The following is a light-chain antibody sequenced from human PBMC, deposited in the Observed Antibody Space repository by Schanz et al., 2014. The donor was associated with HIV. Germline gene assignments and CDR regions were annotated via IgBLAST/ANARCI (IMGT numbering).Light chain of an antibody. CDR3: QQYDSSSWT. CDR2: WAS. J-gene: IGKJ1*01. CDR1: QSVLYSSNNKNY. V-gene: IGKV4-1*01. Sequence: DIVMTQSPDSLAVSLGERATINCKSSQSVLYSSNNKNYLAWYRQKPGQPPKLLIYWASTRESGVPDRFSGSGSGTDFTLTISSLQPDDIATYYCQQYDSSSWTFGQGTKVEIK.